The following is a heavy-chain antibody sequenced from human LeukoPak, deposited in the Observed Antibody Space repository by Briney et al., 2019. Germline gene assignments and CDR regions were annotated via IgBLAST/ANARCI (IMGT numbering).Heavy chain of an antibody. CDR2: ISSSSTI. CDR1: GFTFSSYS. V-gene: IGHV3-48*04. D-gene: IGHD6-19*01. CDR3: ARGYSSGR. Sequence: GGSLRLSCAASGFTFSSYSMNWVRQAPGKGLEWVSYISSSSTIYYADSVKGRFTISRDNAQNSLYLQMNSLRAEDTAVYYCARGYSSGRWGQGTLVTVSS. J-gene: IGHJ4*02.